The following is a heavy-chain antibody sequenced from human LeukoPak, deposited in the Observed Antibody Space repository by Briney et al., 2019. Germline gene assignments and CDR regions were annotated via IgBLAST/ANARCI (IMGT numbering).Heavy chain of an antibody. CDR1: GFTFSSYE. V-gene: IGHV3-7*01. Sequence: GGSLRLSCAASGFTFSSYEMNWVRQAPGKGLEWVANIKQDGSEKKYVDSVKGRFTISRDNAKKSLYLQMNSLRAEDTAVYYCARGKYDSSGYPLLGFDYWGQGTLVTVSS. D-gene: IGHD3-22*01. CDR3: ARGKYDSSGYPLLGFDY. CDR2: IKQDGSEK. J-gene: IGHJ4*02.